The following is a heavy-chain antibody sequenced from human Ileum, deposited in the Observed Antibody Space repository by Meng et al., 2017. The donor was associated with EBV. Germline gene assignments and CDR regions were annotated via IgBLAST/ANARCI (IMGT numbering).Heavy chain of an antibody. D-gene: IGHD2-15*01. Sequence: ESAPALVTPPRPLSPPVPVSGGSISRGDYYWSWIRQPPGKGLEWIGYIYYSGSTHYNPSLKSRVTISVDTSKNQFSLKVSSVTAADTAVYYCARQATGYCSGGSCYSGSIFDYWGQGTLVTVSS. CDR1: GGSISRGDYY. J-gene: IGHJ4*02. CDR2: IYYSGST. V-gene: IGHV4-30-4*01. CDR3: ARQATGYCSGGSCYSGSIFDY.